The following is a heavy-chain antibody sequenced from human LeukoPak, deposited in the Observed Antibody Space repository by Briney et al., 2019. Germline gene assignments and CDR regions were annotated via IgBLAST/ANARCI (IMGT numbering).Heavy chain of an antibody. V-gene: IGHV4-59*01. CDR1: GGSISSYY. J-gene: IGHJ5*02. Sequence: SETLSLTCTVSGGSISSYYWSWVRQPPGKGLEWIGYMYYSGSTNYNPSLKSRVTISVDTSKNQFSLKLSSVTAADTAVYYCARSDYYDFWSGYYKGMNWFDPWGQGTLVTVSS. CDR2: MYYSGST. CDR3: ARSDYYDFWSGYYKGMNWFDP. D-gene: IGHD3-3*01.